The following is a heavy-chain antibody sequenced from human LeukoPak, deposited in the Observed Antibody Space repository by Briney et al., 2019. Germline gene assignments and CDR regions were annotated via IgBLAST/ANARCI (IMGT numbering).Heavy chain of an antibody. CDR1: GFTFSTYW. Sequence: GGSLRLTCAASGFTFSTYWMTWVRQAPGKGLEWVANIKQDGSDKYYVDSVKGRFTISRDNAKNSLYLQMNSLRAEDTAVYYCAKVKPRGAPVAGQDYWGQGTLVTVSS. J-gene: IGHJ4*02. CDR2: IKQDGSDK. CDR3: AKVKPRGAPVAGQDY. V-gene: IGHV3-7*05. D-gene: IGHD6-19*01.